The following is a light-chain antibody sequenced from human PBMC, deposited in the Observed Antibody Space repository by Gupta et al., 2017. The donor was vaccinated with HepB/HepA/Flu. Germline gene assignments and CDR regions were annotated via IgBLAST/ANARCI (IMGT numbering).Light chain of an antibody. Sequence: EIVLTQSPATLSLPLGQRATLSCRASQTINYYLAWYQQRPGQAPRILMYDASSRATGIPARFSGSRSGTDFTLTISSLEPEDFAVYYCQHRSNWPPYPFGQGTKLEI. CDR1: QTINYY. CDR2: DAS. J-gene: IGKJ2*01. CDR3: QHRSNWPPYP. V-gene: IGKV3-11*01.